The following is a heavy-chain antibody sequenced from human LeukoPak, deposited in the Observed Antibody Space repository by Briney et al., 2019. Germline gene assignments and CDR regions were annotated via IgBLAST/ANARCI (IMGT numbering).Heavy chain of an antibody. CDR1: GGSFSGYY. J-gene: IGHJ4*02. CDR2: IYYSGST. D-gene: IGHD6-6*01. V-gene: IGHV4-59*01. CDR3: ARIRPLHAGYYFDY. Sequence: SETLSLTCAVYGGSFSGYYWSWIRQPPGKGLEWIGYIYYSGSTNYNPSLKSRVTISVDTSKNQFSLKLSSVTAADTAVYYCARIRPLHAGYYFDYWGQGTLVTVSS.